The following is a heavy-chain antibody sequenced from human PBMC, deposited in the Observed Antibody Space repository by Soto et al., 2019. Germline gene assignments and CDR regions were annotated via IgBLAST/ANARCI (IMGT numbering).Heavy chain of an antibody. CDR1: GDSVSSNSAA. J-gene: IGHJ6*02. D-gene: IGHD3-16*01. V-gene: IGHV6-1*01. Sequence: PLQPLSLTCAISGDSVSSNSAAWNWIRQSPSRGLEWLGRTYYRSKWYNDYAVSVKGRISINPDTSKSLFSLQLNSVAPEDTAVYYCARDRKGGFVMDVWGQGTTVTVS. CDR2: TYYRSKWYN. CDR3: ARDRKGGFVMDV.